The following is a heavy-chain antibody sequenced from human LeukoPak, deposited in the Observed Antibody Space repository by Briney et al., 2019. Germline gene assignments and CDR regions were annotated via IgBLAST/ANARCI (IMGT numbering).Heavy chain of an antibody. V-gene: IGHV1-2*02. CDR3: ARGGDDSGLYFAY. CDR1: GYTFTGFY. Sequence: GAPVKVSCKASGYTFTGFYIYWGRPGPGQRLEWMAWINPQSGATNYAQKFQGRVTMTRDMSISTAYMDVTSLRSDDTAVYYCARGGDDSGLYFAYWGQGTLVTVSS. D-gene: IGHD3-22*01. CDR2: INPQSGAT. J-gene: IGHJ4*02.